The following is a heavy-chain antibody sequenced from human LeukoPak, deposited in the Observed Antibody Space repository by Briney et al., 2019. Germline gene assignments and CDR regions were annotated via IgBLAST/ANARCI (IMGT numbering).Heavy chain of an antibody. D-gene: IGHD5-12*01. V-gene: IGHV4-38-2*01. CDR2: ISQSGHT. J-gene: IGHJ3*02. CDR1: GFTFSSYS. CDR3: AGQWATKGEWAFDI. Sequence: GSLTLSCAASGFTFSSYSMNWVRQAPGKGLEWIASISQSGHTYFNPSLKSRVTISVDTSKNQFSLHLNSVIAADTAVYYCAGQWATKGEWAFDIWGQGTLVTVSS.